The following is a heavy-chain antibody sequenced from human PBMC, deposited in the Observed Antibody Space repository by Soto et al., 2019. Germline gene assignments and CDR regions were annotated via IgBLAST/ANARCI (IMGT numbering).Heavy chain of an antibody. J-gene: IGHJ4*02. V-gene: IGHV4-39*01. D-gene: IGHD1-20*01. CDR3: ATSQKGYNWNYFDH. Sequence: SETLSLTCSVSGYSVSSSDYYWAWIRQPPGKGPEWIGSVFYTGFTSYNPSLESRVSVSVDTSKNQFSLKVSGVSAADTAVYYCATSQKGYNWNYFDHWGQGALVTVSS. CDR2: VFYTGFT. CDR1: GYSVSSSDYY.